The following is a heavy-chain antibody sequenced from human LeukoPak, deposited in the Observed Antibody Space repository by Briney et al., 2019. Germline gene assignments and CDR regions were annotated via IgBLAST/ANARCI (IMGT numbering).Heavy chain of an antibody. J-gene: IGHJ3*02. CDR1: GDSISTYY. CDR2: IDYRGST. V-gene: IGHV4-59*01. CDR3: ARSRSGYSYDHAAFEI. Sequence: SETLPLTCTVSGDSISTYYWSWIRQPPGKGLEWIAYIDYRGSTTYNPSLRSRVTISVDTSRNQFSLKLSSVTAADTAVYYCARSRSGYSYDHAAFEIWGQGTMVTVSS. D-gene: IGHD5-18*01.